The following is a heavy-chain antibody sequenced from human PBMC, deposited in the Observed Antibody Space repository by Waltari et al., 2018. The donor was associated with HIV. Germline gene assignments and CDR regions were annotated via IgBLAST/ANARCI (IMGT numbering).Heavy chain of an antibody. CDR3: ASGQVIVGGWRHYFGMEV. CDR1: GVAFDTQT. Sequence: EVQLVEAGGGLVKPGGSLRRSCAASGVAFDTQTMNRVRQAPGKGLEWVASISDNFIFYAGSLKGRFTISRDNAKNSLYLEMKSLRAEDTAVYYCASGQVIVGGWRHYFGMEVWGQGTTVTVS. V-gene: IGHV3-21*02. J-gene: IGHJ6*02. CDR2: ISDNFI. D-gene: IGHD3-22*01.